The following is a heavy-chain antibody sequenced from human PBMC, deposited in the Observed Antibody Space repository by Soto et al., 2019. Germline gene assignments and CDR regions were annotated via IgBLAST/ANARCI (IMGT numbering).Heavy chain of an antibody. Sequence: QVQLQESGPALVKPSGTLSLTCAVSGDSVSSPYYWCWVRQPPGKGLEWIGEVFHTGTTSYNPSLRXXVTISMDKSINQFSLDLSSVTAADTAVYYCARSAGWYAIHAWGPGTLVIVSS. V-gene: IGHV4-4*02. J-gene: IGHJ5*02. D-gene: IGHD6-19*01. CDR3: ARSAGWYAIHA. CDR1: GDSVSSPYY. CDR2: VFHTGTT.